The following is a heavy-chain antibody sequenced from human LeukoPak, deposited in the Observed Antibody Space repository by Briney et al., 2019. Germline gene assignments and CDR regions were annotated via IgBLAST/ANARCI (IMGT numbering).Heavy chain of an antibody. Sequence: GGSLRLSCEAPGLYFSSYAMNWVRQAPGPGLEWVSSIGCESRHIYCADAVKGRCIIARENAGNSLRVRMNSLRVEDTGVYYCVREGCCSRQCSSRIDYWGRGVLVAVSS. J-gene: IGHJ4*02. CDR1: GLYFSSYA. V-gene: IGHV3-21*06. CDR2: IGCESRHI. D-gene: IGHD6-13*01. CDR3: VREGCCSRQCSSRIDY.